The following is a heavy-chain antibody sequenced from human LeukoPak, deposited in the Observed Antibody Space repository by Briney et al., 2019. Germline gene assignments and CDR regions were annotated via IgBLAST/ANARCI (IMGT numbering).Heavy chain of an antibody. CDR1: GYTFTSYG. CDR2: ISAYNGNT. J-gene: IGHJ4*02. V-gene: IGHV1-18*04. CDR3: ARTIRGYSYGSPVDY. Sequence: ASVKLSCKASGYTFTSYGISWVRQAPGQGLEWRGWISAYNGNTNYAQKLQGRVTMTTDTSTSTAYMELRSLRSDDTAVYYCARTIRGYSYGSPVDYWGQGTLVTVSS. D-gene: IGHD5-18*01.